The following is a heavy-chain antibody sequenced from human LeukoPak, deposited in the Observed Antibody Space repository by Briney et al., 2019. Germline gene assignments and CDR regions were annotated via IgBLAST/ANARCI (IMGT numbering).Heavy chain of an antibody. D-gene: IGHD5-18*01. J-gene: IGHJ4*02. CDR3: AKDSVRGYSYGLRYYFDY. CDR2: ISGSGGST. CDR1: GFTFSSYA. V-gene: IGHV3-23*01. Sequence: QAGGSLRLSCAASGFTFSSYAMSWVRQAPGKGLEWVSAISGSGGSTYYADSVKGRFTISRDNSKNTLYLQMNSLRAEDTAVYYCAKDSVRGYSYGLRYYFDYWGQGTLVTVSS.